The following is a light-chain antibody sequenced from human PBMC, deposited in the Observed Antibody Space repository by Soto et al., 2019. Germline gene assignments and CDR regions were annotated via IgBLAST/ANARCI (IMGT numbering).Light chain of an antibody. Sequence: DIQMTQSPPSLSASVGDRVTITCQASQDIGTYLNWYQHKPGKAPNLVIYDASNLETGVPSRFSRGGSVTDFTFTISSLRPEDIATYYCQHSNHLTLFGPGTKVDF. CDR2: DAS. CDR3: QHSNHLTL. CDR1: QDIGTY. J-gene: IGKJ3*01. V-gene: IGKV1-33*01.